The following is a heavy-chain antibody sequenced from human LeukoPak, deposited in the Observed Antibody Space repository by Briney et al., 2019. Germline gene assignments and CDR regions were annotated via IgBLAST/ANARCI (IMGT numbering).Heavy chain of an antibody. J-gene: IGHJ5*02. CDR2: INHSGST. D-gene: IGHD3-10*01. CDR1: GGSFSGYY. Sequence: SETLSLTCAVYGGSFSGYYWSWIRQPPGKGLEWIGEINHSGSTNYNPSLKSRVTISVDTSKYQFSLKLSSVTAADTAVYYCASPGDYYGSGIGNWFDPWGQGTLVTVSS. CDR3: ASPGDYYGSGIGNWFDP. V-gene: IGHV4-34*01.